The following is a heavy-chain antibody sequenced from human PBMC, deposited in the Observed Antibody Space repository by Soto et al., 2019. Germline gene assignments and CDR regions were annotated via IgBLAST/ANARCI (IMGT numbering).Heavy chain of an antibody. CDR3: AHSKYSGSSSTFDF. V-gene: IGHV2-5*02. CDR2: IYWDDDK. Sequence: QITLKESGPTLVKPTQTLTLTCTFSGFSLRTSGVGVGWIRQPPGKALEWLALIYWDDDKRYSPSLKSRLTTXKXTXXNQVVLTMSNMDPVDTATYYCAHSKYSGSSSTFDFWGQGTLVTVSS. J-gene: IGHJ4*02. D-gene: IGHD1-26*01. CDR1: GFSLRTSGVG.